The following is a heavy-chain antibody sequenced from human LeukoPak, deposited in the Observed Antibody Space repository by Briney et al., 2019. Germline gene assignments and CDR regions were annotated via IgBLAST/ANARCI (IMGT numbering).Heavy chain of an antibody. V-gene: IGHV4-31*03. CDR2: IYYSGST. J-gene: IGHJ4*02. CDR3: ARSPLVGATTRTTFFDY. CDR1: GGSISSGGYY. Sequence: SQTLSLTCTVSGGSISSGGYYWSWIRQHPGKGLEWIGYIYYSGSTYYNPSLKSRVTISVDTSKNQFSLELSSVTAADTAVYYCARSPLVGATTRTTFFDYWGQGTLVTVSS. D-gene: IGHD1-26*01.